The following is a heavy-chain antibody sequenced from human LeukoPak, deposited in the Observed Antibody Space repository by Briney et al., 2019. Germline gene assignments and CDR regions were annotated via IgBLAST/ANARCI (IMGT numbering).Heavy chain of an antibody. CDR1: GFTFSDYE. Sequence: GGSLRLSCAASGFTFSDYEMNWVRQAPGKGLEWVSYISIGGSTIYYADSVKGRFTISRDNAKNSLYLQMNSLRAEDTAVYYCARQLGIAAALMDYWGQGTLVTVSS. J-gene: IGHJ4*02. CDR2: ISIGGSTI. D-gene: IGHD6-13*01. CDR3: ARQLGIAAALMDY. V-gene: IGHV3-48*03.